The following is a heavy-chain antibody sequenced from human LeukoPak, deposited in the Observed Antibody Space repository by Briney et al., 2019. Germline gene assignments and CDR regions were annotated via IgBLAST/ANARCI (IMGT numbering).Heavy chain of an antibody. CDR2: ISGYNGNT. V-gene: IGHV1-18*01. Sequence: ATVKVSCKASGYTFTSCGISWVRQAPGQALEWMGWISGYNGNTNYAQKLQDRVTMTTDTSTSTAYMELRSLRSDDTAVYYCARDFHSSGYYHYFHYWGQGTLVTVSS. CDR3: ARDFHSSGYYHYFHY. D-gene: IGHD3-22*01. CDR1: GYTFTSCG. J-gene: IGHJ4*02.